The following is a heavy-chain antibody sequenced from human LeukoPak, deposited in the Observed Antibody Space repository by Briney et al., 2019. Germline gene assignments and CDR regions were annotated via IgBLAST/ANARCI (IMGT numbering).Heavy chain of an antibody. CDR1: GYTFTSYA. V-gene: IGHV1-3*01. Sequence: ASVKVSYKGSGYTFTSYAMHWGRQAPGERGEWMGWINAGNGNTKYSQKFQGRVTITRDTSASTAYMELSSLRSEDTAVYYCARWATYDILTGYYLGWFDPWGQGTLVTVSS. CDR3: ARWATYDILTGYYLGWFDP. CDR2: INAGNGNT. D-gene: IGHD3-9*01. J-gene: IGHJ5*02.